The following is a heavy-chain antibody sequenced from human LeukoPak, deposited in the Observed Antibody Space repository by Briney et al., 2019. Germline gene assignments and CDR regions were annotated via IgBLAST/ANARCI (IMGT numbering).Heavy chain of an antibody. D-gene: IGHD3-22*01. CDR1: AFSLGSFV. J-gene: IGHJ4*02. Sequence: RRRSLTPACSAAAFSLGSFVIRWVRQAPRQGLEWVAVRSYDGSNKYYADSVKGRFTISRDNYRNTLYLQMNSLRAEDTAVYYCAKGDYDSSGYYDYWGQGTLVTVSS. CDR3: AKGDYDSSGYYDY. V-gene: IGHV3-30*18. CDR2: RSYDGSNK.